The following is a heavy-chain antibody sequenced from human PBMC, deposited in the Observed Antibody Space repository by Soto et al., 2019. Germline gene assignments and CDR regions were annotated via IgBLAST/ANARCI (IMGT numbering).Heavy chain of an antibody. CDR2: ISWNSGSI. J-gene: IGHJ5*02. V-gene: IGHV3-9*01. CDR1: GFTFDDYA. CDR3: ANFRGGPT. D-gene: IGHD3-16*01. Sequence: EVQLVESGGGVVQPGRSLRLSCAASGFTFDDYAMHWVRQAPGKGLEWVSGISWNSGSIGYADSVKGRFTISRDNAKNSLYLQMNSLRAEDTALYYCANFRGGPTWGQGTLVTVSS.